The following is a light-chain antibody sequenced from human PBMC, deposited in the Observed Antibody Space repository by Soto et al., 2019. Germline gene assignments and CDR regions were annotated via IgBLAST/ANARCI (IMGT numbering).Light chain of an antibody. CDR3: QHYYNWPRT. CDR1: QSVSGD. Sequence: EIVLTQSPATLAVSPGERATLSCRASQSVSGDLVWYQQKPGQAPRLLIYGASARATGIPARFSGSGSGTEFTLTISSLQSEDFAVYYCQHYYNWPRTFGQGTKVEIK. J-gene: IGKJ1*01. V-gene: IGKV3-15*01. CDR2: GAS.